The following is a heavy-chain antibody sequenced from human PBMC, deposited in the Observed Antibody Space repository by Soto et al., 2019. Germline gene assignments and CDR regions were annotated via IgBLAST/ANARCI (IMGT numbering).Heavy chain of an antibody. CDR1: GGSFSGYY. V-gene: IGHV4-34*01. J-gene: IGHJ4*02. CDR2: INHSGST. Sequence: SETLSLTCAVYGGSFSGYYWSWIRQPPGKGLEWIGEINHSGSTNYNPSLKSRVTISVDTSKNQFSLKLSTVTAADPAVYYCARWGYCSSTSCSYYFDYWGQGTLVTVSS. CDR3: ARWGYCSSTSCSYYFDY. D-gene: IGHD2-2*01.